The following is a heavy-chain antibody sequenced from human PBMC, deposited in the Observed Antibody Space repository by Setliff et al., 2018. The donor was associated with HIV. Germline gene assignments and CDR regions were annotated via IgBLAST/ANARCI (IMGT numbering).Heavy chain of an antibody. J-gene: IGHJ4*02. D-gene: IGHD1-1*01. V-gene: IGHV4-34*01. CDR3: ATKGWNAYKAFDY. CDR1: GGSFSGYY. CDR2: INHSGSI. Sequence: SETLSLTCAVYGGSFSGYYWSWIRQPPGKGLEWIGEINHSGSINYNPSLKSRLTMSVDPSKNQFSLKLRSVTAADTAFYYCATKGWNAYKAFDYWGQGTLVTVSS.